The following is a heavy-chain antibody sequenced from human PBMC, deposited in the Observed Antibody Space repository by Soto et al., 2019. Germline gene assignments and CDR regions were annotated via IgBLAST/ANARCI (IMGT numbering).Heavy chain of an antibody. CDR2: INHSGST. CDR3: ARGYSYASFPDFDY. D-gene: IGHD5-18*01. Sequence: QVQLQQWGAGLLKPSETLSLTCAVYGGSFSGYYWSWIRQPPGKGLEWIGEINHSGSTNYNPSLKSRVTISVDTSKNQFSLKLSSVTAADTAVYYCARGYSYASFPDFDYWGQGTLVTVSS. CDR1: GGSFSGYY. J-gene: IGHJ4*02. V-gene: IGHV4-34*01.